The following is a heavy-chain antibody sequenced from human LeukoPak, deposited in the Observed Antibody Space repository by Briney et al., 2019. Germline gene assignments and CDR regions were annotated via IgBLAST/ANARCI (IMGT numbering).Heavy chain of an antibody. D-gene: IGHD3-16*02. V-gene: IGHV3-30-3*01. CDR2: ISYDGSNK. Sequence: PGGSLRLSCAASGFTFSSYAMHWVRQAPGKGLEWVAVISYDGSNKYYADSVKGRFTISRDNSKNTLYLQMNSLRAEDTAVYYCVRDAGEKIMITFGGVIVFGYWGQGTLVTVSS. CDR3: VRDAGEKIMITFGGVIVFGY. CDR1: GFTFSSYA. J-gene: IGHJ4*02.